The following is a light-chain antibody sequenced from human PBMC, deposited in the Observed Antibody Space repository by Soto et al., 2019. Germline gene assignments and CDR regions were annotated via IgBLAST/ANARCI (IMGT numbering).Light chain of an antibody. CDR2: GAS. CDR3: KQYKEWPPFT. Sequence: EIVMTQSPATLSVSPGETATLSCRASQSVSNKVAWYQQKPGQAPRLLILGASTRATGVPARFSGSGSGTEFTLSISSLQSEDFAVYYCKQYKEWPPFTFGQGTRLEI. J-gene: IGKJ5*01. V-gene: IGKV3-15*01. CDR1: QSVSNK.